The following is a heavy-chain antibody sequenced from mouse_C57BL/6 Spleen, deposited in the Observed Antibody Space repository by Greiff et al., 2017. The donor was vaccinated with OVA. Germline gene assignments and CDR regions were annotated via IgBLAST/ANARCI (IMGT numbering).Heavy chain of an antibody. Sequence: EVKLMESGGGLVKPGGSLKLSCAASGFTFSDYGMHWVRQAPEQGLEWVAYISSGSSTIYYADTVKGRFTLSRDNAKNTLFLQMTSLRSEDTAMYYCARITTDYAMDYWGQGTSVTVSS. J-gene: IGHJ4*01. CDR1: GFTFSDYG. D-gene: IGHD1-1*01. V-gene: IGHV5-17*01. CDR2: ISSGSSTI. CDR3: ARITTDYAMDY.